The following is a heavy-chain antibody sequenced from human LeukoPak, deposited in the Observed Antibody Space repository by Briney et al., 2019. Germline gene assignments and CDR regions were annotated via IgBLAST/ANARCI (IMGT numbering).Heavy chain of an antibody. CDR1: GFTFSDYY. CDR2: ISSSGSTI. V-gene: IGHV3-11*04. D-gene: IGHD1-26*01. CDR3: ARDLNNGSYHWFDP. Sequence: GGSLRLSCAASGFTFSDYYMSWIRQAPGKGLEWVSYISSSGSTIYYADSVKGRFTISRDNAKNSLYLQMNSLRAEDTAMYYCARDLNNGSYHWFDPWGQGTLVTVSS. J-gene: IGHJ5*02.